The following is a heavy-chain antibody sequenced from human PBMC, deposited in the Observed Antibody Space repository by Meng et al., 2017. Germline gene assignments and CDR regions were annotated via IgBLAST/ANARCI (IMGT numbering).Heavy chain of an antibody. Sequence: QWPHQAPGPGIETPSGTLPLPCAVLGSSISSSNWLSWVRQPPGKGLELIGEIYHSGSTNYNPSLKSRVTISVDKSKNQFSLKLSSVTAADTAVYYCARDGRSWDWGQGTLVTVSS. CDR1: GSSISSSNW. CDR3: ARDGRSWD. V-gene: IGHV4-4*02. J-gene: IGHJ4*02. D-gene: IGHD7-27*01. CDR2: IYHSGST.